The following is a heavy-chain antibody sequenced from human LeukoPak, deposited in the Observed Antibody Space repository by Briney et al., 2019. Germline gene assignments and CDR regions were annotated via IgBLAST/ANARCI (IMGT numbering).Heavy chain of an antibody. D-gene: IGHD1-26*01. CDR2: IYSGGST. V-gene: IGHV3-53*05. CDR1: GFTVSSNY. Sequence: GGSLRLSCAASGFTVSSNYMSWVRQAPGKGLEWVSVIYSGGSTYYADSVKGRFTISRDNSRNTLYLQMNSLRPEDTAMYYCARDQTHSGSYSPPDYWGQGTLVTVSS. J-gene: IGHJ4*02. CDR3: ARDQTHSGSYSPPDY.